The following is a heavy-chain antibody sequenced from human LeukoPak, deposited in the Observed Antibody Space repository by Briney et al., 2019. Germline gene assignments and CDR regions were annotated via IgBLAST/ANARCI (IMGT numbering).Heavy chain of an antibody. CDR3: APSDVVGGY. Sequence: GASVKVSCKASGYTFTSYGISWVRQAPGQGLEWMGWVNPNSGGTNYAQKFQGRVTMTRDTSISTAYMELSRLRSDDTAVYYCAPSDVVGGYWGQGTLVTVSS. CDR2: VNPNSGGT. CDR1: GYTFTSYG. J-gene: IGHJ4*02. D-gene: IGHD3-22*01. V-gene: IGHV1-2*02.